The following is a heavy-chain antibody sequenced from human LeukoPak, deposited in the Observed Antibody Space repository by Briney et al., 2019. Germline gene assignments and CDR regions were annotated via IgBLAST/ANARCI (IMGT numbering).Heavy chain of an antibody. Sequence: SETLSLTCAVSGYPISSGYYWGWIRQPPGKGLEWIGSIYHSGSTYYNPSLKSRVTISVDTSKNQFSLKLSSVTAADTAVYYCATFDSNVLDYWGQGTLVTVSS. J-gene: IGHJ4*02. CDR1: GYPISSGYY. CDR3: ATFDSNVLDY. CDR2: IYHSGST. V-gene: IGHV4-38-2*01. D-gene: IGHD2-8*01.